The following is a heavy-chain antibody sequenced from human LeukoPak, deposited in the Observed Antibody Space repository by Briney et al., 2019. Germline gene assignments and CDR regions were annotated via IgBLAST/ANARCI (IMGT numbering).Heavy chain of an antibody. V-gene: IGHV1-46*01. D-gene: IGHD1-26*01. Sequence: ASVKVPCKASGYTFTDYYMHWVRQAPGQGLEWMGLINPSGSSTSYAQKFQGRLSLTRGMSTSTDYMELSSLRSEDTAVYYCARDNSVGDTAWWFDPWGQGTLVTVSS. J-gene: IGHJ5*02. CDR1: GYTFTDYY. CDR3: ARDNSVGDTAWWFDP. CDR2: INPSGSST.